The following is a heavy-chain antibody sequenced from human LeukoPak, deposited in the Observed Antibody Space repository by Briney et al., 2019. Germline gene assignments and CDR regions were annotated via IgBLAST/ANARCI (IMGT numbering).Heavy chain of an antibody. D-gene: IGHD5-24*01. CDR3: AKDLGRDGYNPH. V-gene: IGHV3-23*01. CDR1: GFTFSSYA. J-gene: IGHJ4*02. CDR2: ISGSGGST. Sequence: GGSLRLSCAASGFTFSSYAMSWVRQVPGKGLEWASAISGSGGSTYYADSVKGRFTISRDNSKNTLYLQLNSLRAEDTAVYYCAKDLGRDGYNPHWGQGTLVTVSS.